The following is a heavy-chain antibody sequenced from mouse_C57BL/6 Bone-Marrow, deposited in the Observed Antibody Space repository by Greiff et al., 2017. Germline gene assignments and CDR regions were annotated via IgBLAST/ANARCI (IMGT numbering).Heavy chain of an antibody. CDR3: ARAAYYYGSRYWYFDV. CDR1: GYSITSGYY. Sequence: EVKLMESGPGLVKPSQSLSLTCSVTGYSITSGYYWNWIRQFPGNKLEWMGYISYDGSNNYNPSLKNRISITRDTSKNQFFLKLNSVTTEDTATYYCARAAYYYGSRYWYFDVWGTGTTVTVSS. CDR2: ISYDGSN. V-gene: IGHV3-6*01. J-gene: IGHJ1*03. D-gene: IGHD1-1*01.